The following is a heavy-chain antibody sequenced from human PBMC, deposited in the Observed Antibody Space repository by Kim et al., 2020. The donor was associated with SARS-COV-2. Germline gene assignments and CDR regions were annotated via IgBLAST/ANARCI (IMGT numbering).Heavy chain of an antibody. CDR2: ISGDGGST. J-gene: IGHJ5*02. Sequence: GGSLRLSCAASGFTFDDYAMHWVRQAPGKGLEWVSLISGDGGSTYYADSVKGRFTISRDNSKNSLYLQMNSLRTEDTALYYCAKDKSSCSSTSCYFSYGSWFDPWGQGTLVTVSS. V-gene: IGHV3-43*02. CDR3: AKDKSSCSSTSCYFSYGSWFDP. CDR1: GFTFDDYA. D-gene: IGHD2-2*01.